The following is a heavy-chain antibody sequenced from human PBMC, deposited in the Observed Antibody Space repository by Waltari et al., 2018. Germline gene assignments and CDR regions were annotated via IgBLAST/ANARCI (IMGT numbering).Heavy chain of an antibody. V-gene: IGHV1-2*04. J-gene: IGHJ4*02. Sequence: QVQLVQSGAEVTKPGASVKVSCKPSGYTFTDYHIHWVRQAPGEGLEWMGWVNPKSGGTYYAQTFQGCVTMARETAACTVYMERSRLRSDDTAVYCWARRSCTGECYAPYVYWGQGSLVTVSS. CDR3: ARRSCTGECYAPYVY. CDR2: VNPKSGGT. D-gene: IGHD2-8*02. CDR1: GYTFTDYH.